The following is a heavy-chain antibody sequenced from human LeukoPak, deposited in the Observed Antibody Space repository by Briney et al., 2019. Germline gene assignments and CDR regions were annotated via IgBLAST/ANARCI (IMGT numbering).Heavy chain of an antibody. CDR3: ARDGSRAQRGGALDI. V-gene: IGHV1-18*01. CDR2: ISIYNGNT. Sequence: GASVKVSCKASGYIFTNYGLSWVRQAPGQGLEWMAWISIYNGNTDYAQKVQGRLTMTTDTSTSTAYMELRSLRSDDTAVYYCARDGSRAQRGGALDIWGQGTMVTVSS. J-gene: IGHJ3*02. D-gene: IGHD3-16*01. CDR1: GYIFTNYG.